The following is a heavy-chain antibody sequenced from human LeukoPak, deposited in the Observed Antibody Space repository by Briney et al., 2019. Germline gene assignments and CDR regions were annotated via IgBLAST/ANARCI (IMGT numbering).Heavy chain of an antibody. J-gene: IGHJ5*02. CDR1: GGSISSYY. CDR3: ARQEEYCTNGVCYENWFDP. V-gene: IGHV4-59*08. D-gene: IGHD2-8*01. CDR2: IYYSGST. Sequence: SETLSLTCTVSGGSISSYYWSWIRQPPGKGLEWIGYIYYSGSTNYNPSLKSRVTISVDTSKNQFSLKLSSVTAADTAVYYCARQEEYCTNGVCYENWFDPWGQGTLVTVSS.